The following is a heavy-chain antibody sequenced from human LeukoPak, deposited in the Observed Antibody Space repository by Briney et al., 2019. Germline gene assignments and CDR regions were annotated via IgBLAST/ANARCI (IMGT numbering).Heavy chain of an antibody. CDR1: GDSISRGSYS. CDR2: IYPRGST. CDR3: ASFSPRAVGNYLDS. Sequence: SETLSLTCVVSGDSISRGSYSWTWIRQAPGKGLEWIGYIYPRGSTYYNPSLKSRVTMSIDKSQNRFSLNLTSVTAADTAVYFCASFSPRAVGNYLDSWGQGTLVTVSS. D-gene: IGHD4-23*01. V-gene: IGHV4-30-2*01. J-gene: IGHJ4*02.